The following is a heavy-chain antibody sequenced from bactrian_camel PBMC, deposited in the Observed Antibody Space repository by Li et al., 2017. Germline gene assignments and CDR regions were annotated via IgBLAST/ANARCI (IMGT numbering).Heavy chain of an antibody. CDR1: GYAPSRYC. CDR3: AAQSYSSAICPEKSEPRWFGY. D-gene: IGHD5*01. CDR2: FVYDGRT. Sequence: HVQLVESGGGSVQAGGSLRLSCAASGYAPSRYCMAWFRQAPGKEREGVAGFVYDGRTAYADSVKGRFSISKDNARNTLYLQIDSLKPEDTAMYYCAAQSYSSAICPEKSEPRWFGYWGQGTQVTVS. J-gene: IGHJ6*01. V-gene: IGHV3S55*01.